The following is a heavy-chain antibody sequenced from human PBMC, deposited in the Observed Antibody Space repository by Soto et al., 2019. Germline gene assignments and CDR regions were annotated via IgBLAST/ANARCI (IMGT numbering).Heavy chain of an antibody. Sequence: PSETLSLTCTASGGSISSYYWSWIRQPPGKGLEWIGYIYYSGSTNYNPSLKSRVTISVDTSKNQFSLKLSSVTAADTAVYYCARLDHPTVTFGYWGQGTLVTVS. CDR3: ARLDHPTVTFGY. V-gene: IGHV4-59*08. J-gene: IGHJ4*02. D-gene: IGHD4-4*01. CDR1: GGSISSYY. CDR2: IYYSGST.